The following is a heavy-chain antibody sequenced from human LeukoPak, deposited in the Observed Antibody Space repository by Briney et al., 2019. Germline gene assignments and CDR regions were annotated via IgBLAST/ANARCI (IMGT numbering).Heavy chain of an antibody. V-gene: IGHV3-23*01. CDR3: AKIGSDYYYGLGEAYY. CDR1: TFSFSSYA. CDR2: ISASGGST. J-gene: IGHJ4*02. Sequence: GGSLRLSCAASTFSFSSYAMSWVRQAPGKGLEWVSTISASGGSTYYADSVKGRFTISRDNSKNTLHLQMNSMRAEDAAVYYCAKIGSDYYYGLGEAYYWGQGTSVTVSS. D-gene: IGHD3-10*01.